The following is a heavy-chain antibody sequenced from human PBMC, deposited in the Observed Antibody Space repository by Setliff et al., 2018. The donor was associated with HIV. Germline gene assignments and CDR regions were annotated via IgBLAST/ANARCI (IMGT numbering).Heavy chain of an antibody. D-gene: IGHD4-17*01. J-gene: IGHJ4*02. Sequence: SETLSLTCTVSGGSISSHYWSWIRQPPGKGLEWIGSIYYSGSTNYNPSLKSRVTISVDTSKNQFSLKLSSVTAADTAVYYCASFLVTTVTNQDYWGQGTPVTVSS. CDR1: GGSISSHY. CDR3: ASFLVTTVTNQDY. V-gene: IGHV4-59*11. CDR2: IYYSGST.